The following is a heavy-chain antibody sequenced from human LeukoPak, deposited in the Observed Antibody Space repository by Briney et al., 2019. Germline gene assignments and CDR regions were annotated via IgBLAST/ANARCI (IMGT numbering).Heavy chain of an antibody. CDR1: GFTVSSNY. CDR2: IYSGGST. CDR3: ARDLTEWELLGYFDY. J-gene: IGHJ4*02. Sequence: GGSLRLSCAASGFTVSSNYMSWVRQAPGKGLEWVSVIYSGGSTYYADSVKGRFTISRDNAKNSLYLQMNSLRAEDTAVYYCARDLTEWELLGYFDYWGQGTLVTVSS. D-gene: IGHD1-26*01. V-gene: IGHV3-53*01.